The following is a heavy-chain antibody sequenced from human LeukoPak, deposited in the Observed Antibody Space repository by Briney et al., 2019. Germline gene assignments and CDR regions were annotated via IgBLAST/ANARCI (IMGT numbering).Heavy chain of an antibody. Sequence: SETLSLTCTVSGGSISSSSYYWGWIRQPPGKGLEWMGSIYYSGSTYYSPSLKIRVTISVDTSKNQFSLKLSSVTAADTAVYYCARPRLRGDTIVDAFDIWGQGTMVTVSS. J-gene: IGHJ3*02. D-gene: IGHD3-10*01. CDR3: ARPRLRGDTIVDAFDI. V-gene: IGHV4-39*01. CDR2: IYYSGST. CDR1: GGSISSSSYY.